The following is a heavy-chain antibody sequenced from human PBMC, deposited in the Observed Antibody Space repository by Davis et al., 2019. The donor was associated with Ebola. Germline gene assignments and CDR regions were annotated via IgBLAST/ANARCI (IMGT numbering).Heavy chain of an antibody. CDR2: IKQDASEK. CDR1: GFTFSSYW. CDR3: TRPKRGGAYHFWSGYQYNWFDP. V-gene: IGHV3-7*03. J-gene: IGHJ5*02. Sequence: GESLKISCAASGFTFSSYWMSWVRQAPGKGLEWVASIKQDASEKYYVDSVKGRFTISRDNAKNSLYLQMNSLKTEDTAVYYCTRPKRGGAYHFWSGYQYNWFDPWGQGTLVTVSS. D-gene: IGHD3-3*01.